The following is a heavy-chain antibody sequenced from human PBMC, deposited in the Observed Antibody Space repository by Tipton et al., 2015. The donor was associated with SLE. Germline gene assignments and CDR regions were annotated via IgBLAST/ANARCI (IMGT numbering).Heavy chain of an antibody. CDR1: GGTFSSYA. V-gene: IGHV1-69*01. Sequence: QVQLVQSGPEVKKPGSSVKVSCKASGGTFSSYAISWVRQAPGQGLEWMGGIIPILGIANYAQKFQGRVTITTDESTSTAYMELSSLRSEDTAVYYCARAKRITMAQGAFDIWGQGTMVTVSS. CDR2: IIPILGIA. CDR3: ARAKRITMAQGAFDI. D-gene: IGHD3-10*01. J-gene: IGHJ3*02.